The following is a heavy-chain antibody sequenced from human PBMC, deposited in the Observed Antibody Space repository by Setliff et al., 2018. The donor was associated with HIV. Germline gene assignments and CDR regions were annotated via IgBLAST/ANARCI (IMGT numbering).Heavy chain of an antibody. D-gene: IGHD6-13*01. Sequence: LSLTCNVSGFTYSNYAMHWVRQAPGKGLEWMAVISYDGSHISYADSVKGRFTISRDNSKNTLYLQMNSLRTEDTAVYYCARVFSSSWYGIDCWGQGTLVTVSS. V-gene: IGHV3-30*01. J-gene: IGHJ4*02. CDR2: ISYDGSHI. CDR3: ARVFSSSWYGIDC. CDR1: GFTYSNYA.